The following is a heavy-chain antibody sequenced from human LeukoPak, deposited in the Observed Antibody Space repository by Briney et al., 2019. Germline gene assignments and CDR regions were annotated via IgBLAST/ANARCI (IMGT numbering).Heavy chain of an antibody. CDR1: GFTFSSYA. V-gene: IGHV3-23*01. J-gene: IGHJ4*02. CDR3: ARVRWELLPHESYYFDY. Sequence: GGSLRLSCAASGFTFSSYAMSWVRQAPGKGLEWVSAISGSGGSTYYADSVKGRFTISRHNSKNTLYLQMNSLRAEDTAVYYCARVRWELLPHESYYFDYWGQGTLVTVSS. D-gene: IGHD1-26*01. CDR2: ISGSGGST.